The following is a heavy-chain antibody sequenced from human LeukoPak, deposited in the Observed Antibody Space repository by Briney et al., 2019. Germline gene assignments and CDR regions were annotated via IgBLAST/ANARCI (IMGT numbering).Heavy chain of an antibody. J-gene: IGHJ4*02. V-gene: IGHV1-69*01. CDR1: GGTFSSYA. CDR2: IIPIFGTA. Sequence: SVKVSCKASGGTFSSYAISWVRQAPGRGLEWMGGIIPIFGTANYAQKFQGRVTITADESTSTAYMELSSLRSEDTAVYYCARGRGPDIVGAAYYFDYWGQGTLVTVSS. D-gene: IGHD1-26*01. CDR3: ARGRGPDIVGAAYYFDY.